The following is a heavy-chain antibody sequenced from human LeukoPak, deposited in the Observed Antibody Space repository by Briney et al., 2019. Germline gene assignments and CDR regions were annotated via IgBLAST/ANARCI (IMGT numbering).Heavy chain of an antibody. CDR3: VSGYRDYHLEIYFDF. Sequence: GGSLRLSCAASGFTFSSYGMHWVRQAPGKGLEWVAGISYDAINKYYADSVKGRFTTSRDNSKNTLYLQMNSLRTEDTAVYFCVSGYRDYHLEIYFDFWGRGTLVTVSS. D-gene: IGHD5-12*01. J-gene: IGHJ4*02. CDR2: ISYDAINK. V-gene: IGHV3-30*03. CDR1: GFTFSSYG.